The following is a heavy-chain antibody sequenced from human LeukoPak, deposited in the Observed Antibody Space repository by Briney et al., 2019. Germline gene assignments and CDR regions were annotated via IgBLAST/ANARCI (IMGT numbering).Heavy chain of an antibody. CDR2: IYYSGST. D-gene: IGHD3-22*01. J-gene: IGHJ5*02. V-gene: IGHV4-31*03. Sequence: SQTLSLTCTVSSGSISSGGYYWSWIRQHPGKGLEWIGYIYYSGSTYYNPSLKSRVTISVDTSKNQFSLKLSSVTAADTAVYYCARENPWANYYDSSGYYYGWFDPWGQGTLVTVSS. CDR1: SGSISSGGYY. CDR3: ARENPWANYYDSSGYYYGWFDP.